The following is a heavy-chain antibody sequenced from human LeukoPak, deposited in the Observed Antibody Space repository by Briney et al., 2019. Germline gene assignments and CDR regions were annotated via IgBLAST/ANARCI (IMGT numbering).Heavy chain of an antibody. J-gene: IGHJ4*02. CDR3: AKDKYSYRTPSPFDY. D-gene: IGHD5-18*01. CDR1: GFTFSSYE. V-gene: IGHV3-48*03. Sequence: GGSLRLSCAASGFTFSSYEMNWVRQAPGKGLEWVSYISSSGSTIYYADSVKGRFTISRDNSKNTLYLQMNSLRAEDTAVYYCAKDKYSYRTPSPFDYWGQGTLVTVSS. CDR2: ISSSGSTI.